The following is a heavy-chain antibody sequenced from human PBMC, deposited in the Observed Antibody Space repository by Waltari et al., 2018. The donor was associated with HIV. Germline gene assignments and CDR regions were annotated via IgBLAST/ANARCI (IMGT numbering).Heavy chain of an antibody. D-gene: IGHD3-10*01. CDR1: GLSACGNY. Sequence: EVRLVHSGGGLVQPGGSLRLPCVASGLSACGNYLGWVRQGPGTGLEWVSLIYNDATTYYADSAKGRFTISRDTSKNTLSLDMNNLRPEDTAVYYCARRDGIISAFDIWGQGSMVTVSS. CDR2: IYNDATT. V-gene: IGHV3-66*02. CDR3: ARRDGIISAFDI. J-gene: IGHJ3*02.